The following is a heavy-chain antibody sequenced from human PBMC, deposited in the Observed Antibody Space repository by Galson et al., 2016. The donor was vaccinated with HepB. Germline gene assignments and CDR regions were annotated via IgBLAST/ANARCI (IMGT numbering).Heavy chain of an antibody. CDR2: IYSGGST. CDR1: GFTVNDNY. J-gene: IGHJ6*02. Sequence: SLRLSCAGYGFTVNDNYMMWVRQAPGKGLEWVSIIYSGGSTFYADFVKGKFTISRDKSDNTLYLQMNRLRTEYTAVYYCAGGDGIFGVVIGMDVWGLGTTVIVSS. V-gene: IGHV3-66*01. D-gene: IGHD3-3*01. CDR3: AGGDGIFGVVIGMDV.